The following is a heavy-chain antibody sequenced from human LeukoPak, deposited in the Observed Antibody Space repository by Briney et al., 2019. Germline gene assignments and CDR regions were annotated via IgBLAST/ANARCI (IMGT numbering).Heavy chain of an antibody. CDR2: INPNSGGT. J-gene: IGHJ4*02. Sequence: ASVKVSCKASGYTFTGYYMHWVRQAPGQGLEWMGWINPNSGGTNYAQKFQGRVTMTRDTSISTAYIELSRLRSDDTAVYYCAREEYSYGIRVGVDYWGQGTLVTVSS. D-gene: IGHD5-18*01. V-gene: IGHV1-2*02. CDR3: AREEYSYGIRVGVDY. CDR1: GYTFTGYY.